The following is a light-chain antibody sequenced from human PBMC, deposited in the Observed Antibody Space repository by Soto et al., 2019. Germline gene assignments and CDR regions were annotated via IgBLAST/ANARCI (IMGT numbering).Light chain of an antibody. V-gene: IGLV1-40*01. CDR1: SSNIGAGYD. CDR3: QSYDSSLSGL. Sequence: QSVLTQPPSVSGAPGQRVTISCTGSSSNIGAGYDVHWYQQLPGTAPKLLIYGNSNRPSGVPDRFSGSKSGTSASLAITGLQAEDEADDYCQSYDSSLSGLFGTGTKLTVL. J-gene: IGLJ1*01. CDR2: GNS.